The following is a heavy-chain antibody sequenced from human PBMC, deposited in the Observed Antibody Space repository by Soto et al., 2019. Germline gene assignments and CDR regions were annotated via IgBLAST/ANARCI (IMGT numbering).Heavy chain of an antibody. V-gene: IGHV1-2*04. CDR2: INPNSGGT. CDR1: GYTFTGYY. J-gene: IGHJ6*02. Sequence: ASVKVSCKASGYTFTGYYMHWVRQAPGQGLEWMGWINPNSGGTNYAQKFQGWVTMTRDTSISTAYMELSRLRSDDTAVYYCARAHYDFWSGSTQYYYYYGMDVWGQGTTVTVSS. CDR3: ARAHYDFWSGSTQYYYYYGMDV. D-gene: IGHD3-3*01.